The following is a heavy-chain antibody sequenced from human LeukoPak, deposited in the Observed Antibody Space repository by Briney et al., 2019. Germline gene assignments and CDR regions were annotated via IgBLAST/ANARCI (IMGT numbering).Heavy chain of an antibody. V-gene: IGHV4-59*12. Sequence: SETLSLTCTVSGGSISSYYWSWIRQPPGKGLEWIGYIYYTGSTNYNPSLKSRVTISVDTSKDQFSLKLSSVTAADTAVYYCAKYSSGWSFDYWGQGTLVTVSS. D-gene: IGHD6-19*01. CDR1: GGSISSYY. J-gene: IGHJ4*02. CDR2: IYYTGST. CDR3: AKYSSGWSFDY.